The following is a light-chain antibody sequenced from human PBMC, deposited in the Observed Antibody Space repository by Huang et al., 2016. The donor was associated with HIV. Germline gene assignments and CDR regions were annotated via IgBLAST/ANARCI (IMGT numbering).Light chain of an antibody. CDR2: AAS. J-gene: IGKJ5*01. CDR1: QNVNTY. CDR3: QQRFSTTIT. Sequence: DIQMTQSPPYLSAAVGDSVTIACRASQNVNTYLNWYQQKPGQAPRLMNFAASRLRSGVPSRFSGSGSGTEFPLTISSLQLEDFATYYCQQRFSTTITFGQGTRLDIK. V-gene: IGKV1-39*01.